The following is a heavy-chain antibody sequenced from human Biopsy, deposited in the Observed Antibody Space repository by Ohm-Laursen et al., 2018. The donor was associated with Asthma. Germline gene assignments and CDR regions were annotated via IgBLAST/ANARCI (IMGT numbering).Heavy chain of an antibody. D-gene: IGHD6-19*01. V-gene: IGHV3-23*03. CDR2: IYSGGTS. J-gene: IGHJ4*02. CDR3: ARGDSSGWSHYYFDY. Sequence: SLRLSCAASGFSFDDYAMFWVRQAPGKGLGWVSVIYSGGTSHTADSVRGRFTISRDFSKNTLHLQMHSLRVEDTAVYYCARGDSSGWSHYYFDYWGQGTLVTVSS. CDR1: GFSFDDYA.